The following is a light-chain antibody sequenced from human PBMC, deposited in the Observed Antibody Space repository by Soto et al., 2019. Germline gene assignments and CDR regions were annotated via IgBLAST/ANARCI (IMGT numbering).Light chain of an antibody. CDR3: SSFAGINNLL. V-gene: IGLV2-8*01. Sequence: ALTQPPSASGSPGQSVTISCTGTSSDVGAYDYVSWYQQHPGKAPKLMIYEVSQRPSGVPDRFSGSKSGNTASLTISGLQAEDEGDYYCSSFAGINNLLFGGGTQLTVL. J-gene: IGLJ2*01. CDR2: EVS. CDR1: SSDVGAYDY.